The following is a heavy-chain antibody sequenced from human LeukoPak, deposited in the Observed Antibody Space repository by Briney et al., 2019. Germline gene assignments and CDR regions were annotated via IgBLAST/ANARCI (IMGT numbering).Heavy chain of an antibody. CDR1: GFTFDDYA. J-gene: IGHJ6*02. CDR3: AKDWAAYGSGSSPMDV. V-gene: IGHV3-43*02. Sequence: GGSLRLSCAASGFTFDDYAMHWVRQAPGKGLEWVSLISGDGGSTYYADSVKGRFTISRDNSKNSLYLQMNSLRTEDTALYYCAKDWAAYGSGSSPMDVCGQGTTVSLSS. CDR2: ISGDGGST. D-gene: IGHD3-10*01.